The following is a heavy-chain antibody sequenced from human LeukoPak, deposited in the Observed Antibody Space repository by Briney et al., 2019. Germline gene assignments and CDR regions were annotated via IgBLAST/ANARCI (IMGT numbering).Heavy chain of an antibody. CDR2: IYYSGST. Sequence: SETPSPPCTVSCGSLSSGSFYWGWVPTPPGDGLGWVGDIYYSGSTNYNPSLKSRVTISVDTSKNQFSLKLSSVTAADTAVYYCARDRSTDLRYDSDAFDIWGQGTMVTVSS. CDR1: CGSLSSGSFY. D-gene: IGHD5-12*01. V-gene: IGHV4-61*01. J-gene: IGHJ3*02. CDR3: ARDRSTDLRYDSDAFDI.